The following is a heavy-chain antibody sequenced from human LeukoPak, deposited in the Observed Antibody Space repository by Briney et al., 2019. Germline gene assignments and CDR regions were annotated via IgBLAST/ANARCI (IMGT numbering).Heavy chain of an antibody. CDR2: IIPIFGTA. CDR1: GGTFSSYA. V-gene: IGHV1-69*13. Sequence: SVKVSCKASGGTFSSYAISWVRQAPGQGLEWMGGIIPIFGTANYAQKFQGRVTITADESTSTAYMELSSLRSEDTAVYYCARSTSSPLLGTMVRFSSGYYYMDVWGKGTTVTISS. D-gene: IGHD3-10*01. J-gene: IGHJ6*03. CDR3: ARSTSSPLLGTMVRFSSGYYYMDV.